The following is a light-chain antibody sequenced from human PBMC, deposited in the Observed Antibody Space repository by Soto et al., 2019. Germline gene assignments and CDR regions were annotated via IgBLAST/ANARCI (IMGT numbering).Light chain of an antibody. CDR3: QQRSNWPPFT. CDR1: QSVSSY. CDR2: DAS. V-gene: IGKV3-11*01. J-gene: IGKJ3*01. Sequence: EIVLTQSPATLSLSPGERATLSCRASQSVSSYLAWYQQKPGQAPRLLIYDASNRATGIPARFSGSGSGTDFTLTISSLEPEDCAVYYCQQRSNWPPFTFDPGTKVDIK.